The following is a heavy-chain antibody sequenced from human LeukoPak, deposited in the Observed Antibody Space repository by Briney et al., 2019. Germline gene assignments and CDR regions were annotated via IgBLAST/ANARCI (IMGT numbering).Heavy chain of an antibody. CDR2: ISAYNGNT. J-gene: IGHJ6*03. CDR1: GYTFTSYG. D-gene: IGHD6-13*01. Sequence: ASVKVSCKASGYTFTSYGISWVRQAPGQGLEWMGWISAYNGNTNYAQKLQGRVTMTTDTSTSTAYMELRSLRSDDTAVYYCARESSLAAGTNYYYYMDVWGKGTTVTVSS. CDR3: ARESSLAAGTNYYYYMDV. V-gene: IGHV1-18*01.